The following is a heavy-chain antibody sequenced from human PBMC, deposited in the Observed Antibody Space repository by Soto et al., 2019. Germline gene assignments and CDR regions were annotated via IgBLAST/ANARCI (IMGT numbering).Heavy chain of an antibody. V-gene: IGHV6-1*01. Sequence: SQTLSLTCAISGDSVSSNSATWNWIRQSPSRGFEWLGRTYYRSKWYNDYAVSVRSRITINPDTSKNQFSLQLNSVTPEDTAVYYCARGIAVDGKPCDYWGQGTLVTVSS. D-gene: IGHD6-19*01. CDR2: TYYRSKWYN. CDR1: GDSVSSNSAT. CDR3: ARGIAVDGKPCDY. J-gene: IGHJ4*02.